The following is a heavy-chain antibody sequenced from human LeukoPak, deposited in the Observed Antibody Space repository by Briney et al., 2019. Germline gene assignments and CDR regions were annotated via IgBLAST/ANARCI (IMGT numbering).Heavy chain of an antibody. J-gene: IGHJ6*02. CDR3: ARDSPGDYYYYYGMDV. CDR1: GFTFSDYY. D-gene: IGHD1-26*01. V-gene: IGHV3-11*01. Sequence: GGSLRLSCAASGFTFSDYYMSWIRQAPGKGLEWVSYISSSGSTIYYADSVKGRFTISRDNAKNSLYLQMNSLRAEDTAVYYCARDSPGDYYYYYGMDVWGQGPTVTVSS. CDR2: ISSSGSTI.